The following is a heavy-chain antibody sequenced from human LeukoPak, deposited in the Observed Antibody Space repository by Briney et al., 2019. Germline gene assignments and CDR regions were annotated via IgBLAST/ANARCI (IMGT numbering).Heavy chain of an antibody. CDR1: GFTFSSYS. CDR2: ISSSSSYI. D-gene: IGHD4-23*01. J-gene: IGHJ6*02. V-gene: IGHV3-21*01. CDR3: ARWGYGGNPYGMDV. Sequence: PGGSLRLSCAASGFTFSSYSMNWVRQAPGKGLEWVSSISSSSSYIYYADSVKGRFTISRDNAKNSLYLQMNSLRAEDTAVYFCARWGYGGNPYGMDVWGQGTTVTVS.